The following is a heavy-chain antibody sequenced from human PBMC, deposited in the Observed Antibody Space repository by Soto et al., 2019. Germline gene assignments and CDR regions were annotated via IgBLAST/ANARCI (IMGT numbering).Heavy chain of an antibody. V-gene: IGHV4-59*08. CDR3: ARGSPIDY. Sequence: SETLSLTCTVSGGSISSYYWSWIRQPPGKGLEWIGYIYYSGSTNYNPSLKSRVTISVDTSKNQFSLKLSSVTAADTAVYYCARGSPIDYWGQGTLVTVSS. CDR2: IYYSGST. CDR1: GGSISSYY. J-gene: IGHJ4*02.